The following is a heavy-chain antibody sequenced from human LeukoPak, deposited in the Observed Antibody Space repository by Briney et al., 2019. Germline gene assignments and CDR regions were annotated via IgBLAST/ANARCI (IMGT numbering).Heavy chain of an antibody. Sequence: SVKVSCKASGGTFSSYAISWVRQAPGQGLEWMGGIIPIFGTANYAQKFQGRVTITADESTSTAYMELSSLRSEDTAVYYCASGEIVVVPAAMGDYYGMDVWGKGTTVTVSS. CDR1: GGTFSSYA. CDR2: IIPIFGTA. J-gene: IGHJ6*04. D-gene: IGHD2-2*01. V-gene: IGHV1-69*01. CDR3: ASGEIVVVPAAMGDYYGMDV.